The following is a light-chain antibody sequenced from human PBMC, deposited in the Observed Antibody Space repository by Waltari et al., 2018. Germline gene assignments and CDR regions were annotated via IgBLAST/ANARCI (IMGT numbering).Light chain of an antibody. V-gene: IGKV2-28*01. CDR3: MQVLRAPFI. J-gene: IGKJ3*01. CDR1: QSLVYTIVYNY. CDR2: LAS. Sequence: IVMTQSPRSLTFTPGEPASISCRSSQSLVYTIVYNYLDWYIKKPGQAPRLLIYLASNRASGVPDRFSGSASGTEFTLNIRRVEPEDVGVYYCMQVLRAPFIFGPGTKVDIK.